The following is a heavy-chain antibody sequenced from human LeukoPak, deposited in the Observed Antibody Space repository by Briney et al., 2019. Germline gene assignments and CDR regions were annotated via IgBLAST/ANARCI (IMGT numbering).Heavy chain of an antibody. D-gene: IGHD6-13*01. V-gene: IGHV1-69*05. CDR2: IIPIFGTA. Sequence: SVKVSCKASGGTFSSYAISWVRQAPGQGLEWMGRIIPIFGTANYAQKFQGRVTITTDESTSTAYMELSSLRSADTAVYYCARCGIAGDAFDIWGQGTMVTVSS. CDR1: GGTFSSYA. J-gene: IGHJ3*02. CDR3: ARCGIAGDAFDI.